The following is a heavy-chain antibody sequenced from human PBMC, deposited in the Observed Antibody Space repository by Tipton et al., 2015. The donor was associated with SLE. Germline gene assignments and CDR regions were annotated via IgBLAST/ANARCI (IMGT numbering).Heavy chain of an antibody. Sequence: TLSLTCTVSGDSISNVGYYWSWIRQHPGKDLEWIGCIYYSGSTDYYDPSLESRVSISIDTSKNEFSLKLSSVTAADTAVYYCAREGDSSANFYYYGVNVWGQGTTVTVSS. CDR1: GDSISNVGYY. D-gene: IGHD2-21*01. CDR3: AREGDSSANFYYYGVNV. CDR2: IYYSGSTD. J-gene: IGHJ6*02. V-gene: IGHV4-31*03.